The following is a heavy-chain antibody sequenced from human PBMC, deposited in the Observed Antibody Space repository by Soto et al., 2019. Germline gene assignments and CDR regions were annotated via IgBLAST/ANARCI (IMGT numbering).Heavy chain of an antibody. CDR1: GFPFSNAC. D-gene: IGHD6-13*01. Sequence: GGSLRLSCAASGFPFSNACMSWVRTAPGGGLVWVGPVKSKTDGGTTDYAAPVKGRFTISRDDSKNTLYLQMNSLKTEDTAVYYCTTGEEYSSSWYGDYSYYGMDVWGQGTTVTVSS. J-gene: IGHJ6*02. V-gene: IGHV3-15*01. CDR3: TTGEEYSSSWYGDYSYYGMDV. CDR2: VKSKTDGGTT.